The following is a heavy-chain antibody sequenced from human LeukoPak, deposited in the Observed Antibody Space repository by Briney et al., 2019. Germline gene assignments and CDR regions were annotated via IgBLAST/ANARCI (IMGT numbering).Heavy chain of an antibody. Sequence: RAGGSLRLSCVDSGFTFTNAWMSWVRQAPGKGLEWIGRIKSKTDGETTNYAEPVRGRFTISRDDSKSAVYLQMNSLKIEDTAVYYCTTDLGTYYHGSQRLIPIYYWGQGTLVTVSS. J-gene: IGHJ4*02. CDR2: IKSKTDGETT. D-gene: IGHD3-10*01. V-gene: IGHV3-15*01. CDR3: TTDLGTYYHGSQRLIPIYY. CDR1: GFTFTNAW.